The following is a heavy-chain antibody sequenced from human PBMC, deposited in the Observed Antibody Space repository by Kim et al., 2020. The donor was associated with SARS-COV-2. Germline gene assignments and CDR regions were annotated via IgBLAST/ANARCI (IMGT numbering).Heavy chain of an antibody. CDR3: ARSAKTATQAFDI. J-gene: IGHJ3*02. D-gene: IGHD1-26*01. Sequence: YNPSLKSRVPISVDTYKNQFSLRLSSVTAADTAVYYCARSAKTATQAFDIWGQGTMVTVSS. V-gene: IGHV4-34*01.